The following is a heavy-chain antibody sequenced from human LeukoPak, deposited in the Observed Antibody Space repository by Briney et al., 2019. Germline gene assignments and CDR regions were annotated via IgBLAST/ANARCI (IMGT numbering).Heavy chain of an antibody. CDR3: ARKTVVGTYFDY. V-gene: IGHV3-7*03. CDR1: GFTLSAYW. J-gene: IGHJ4*02. Sequence: GGSLRLSCAASGFTLSAYWMSWGRQALGKGLEWVANIKQDGSDKYYVDSVTGGFTISTDNVKKSMYMQMNSLRADDTAVYYCARKTVVGTYFDYWGQGTPVTVSS. CDR2: IKQDGSDK. D-gene: IGHD4-23*01.